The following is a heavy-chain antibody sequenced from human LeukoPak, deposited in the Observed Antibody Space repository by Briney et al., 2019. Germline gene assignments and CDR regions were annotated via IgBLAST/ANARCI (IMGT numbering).Heavy chain of an antibody. CDR1: GGSISSHY. V-gene: IGHV4-59*11. J-gene: IGHJ4*02. CDR3: ARGVNDFWSGYSNFDY. Sequence: SETLSLTCTVSGGSISSHYWSWIRQPPGKGLEWIGYIYYSGSTNYNPSLKSRVTISVDTSKNQFSLKLSSVTAADTAVYYCARGVNDFWSGYSNFDYWGQGTLVTVSS. CDR2: IYYSGST. D-gene: IGHD3-3*01.